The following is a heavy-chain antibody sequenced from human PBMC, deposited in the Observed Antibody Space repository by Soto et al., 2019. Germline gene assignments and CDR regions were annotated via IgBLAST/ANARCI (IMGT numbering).Heavy chain of an antibody. Sequence: SETLSLTCSVSGGSIDSSDFYWVWIRQPPGKGLEWIGSSYYRRNTYYNSSLRSRVTLSVDTSRNQFSLKLNSVTAADTAVYYVARFDYSNRRGKYYYYMDVWGRGTTVTVSS. D-gene: IGHD4-4*01. CDR1: GGSIDSSDFY. V-gene: IGHV4-39*01. CDR3: ARFDYSNRRGKYYYYMDV. J-gene: IGHJ6*03. CDR2: SYYRRNT.